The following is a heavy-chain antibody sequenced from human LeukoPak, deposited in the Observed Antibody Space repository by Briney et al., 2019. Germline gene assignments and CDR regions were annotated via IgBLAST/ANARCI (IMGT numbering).Heavy chain of an antibody. V-gene: IGHV4-59*01. CDR3: ARRPSGVGYCSGGSCYSGYYYGMDV. J-gene: IGHJ6*02. D-gene: IGHD2-15*01. CDR1: GGSISSYY. CDR2: IYYSGST. Sequence: SETLSLTCTVSGGSISSYYWSWIRRPPGKGLEWIGYIYYSGSTNYNPSLKSRVTISVDTSKNQFSLKLSSVTAADTAVYYCARRPSGVGYCSGGSCYSGYYYGMDVWGQGTTVTVSS.